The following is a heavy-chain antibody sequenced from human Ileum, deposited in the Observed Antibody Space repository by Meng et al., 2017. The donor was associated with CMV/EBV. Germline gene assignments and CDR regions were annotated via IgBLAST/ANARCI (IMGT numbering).Heavy chain of an antibody. Sequence: FTFSSYDMSWVRQAPGKGLEWVSAVSGSGGRTYYADYVKSRFTISRDNSKNTLYLQMNSLRAEDTAVYYCAKWGHYDFWSGYQEYFDYWGQGTLVTVSS. J-gene: IGHJ4*02. D-gene: IGHD3-3*01. CDR2: VSGSGGRT. CDR3: AKWGHYDFWSGYQEYFDY. V-gene: IGHV3-23*01. CDR1: FTFSSYD.